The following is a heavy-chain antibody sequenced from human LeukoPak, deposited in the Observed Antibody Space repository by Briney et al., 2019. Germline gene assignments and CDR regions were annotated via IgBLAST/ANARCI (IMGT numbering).Heavy chain of an antibody. CDR1: GGSISSYY. V-gene: IGHV4-59*01. CDR3: ARAPWNLVRGIITHYFDY. CDR2: IYFSGST. D-gene: IGHD3-10*01. J-gene: IGHJ4*02. Sequence: PSETLSLTCTVSGGSISSYYWSWIRQPPGKGLEWIGYIYFSGSTNYNPSLKSRVTISVDTSKNQFSPRLNSVTAADTAVYYCARAPWNLVRGIITHYFDYWGQGTLVTVSS.